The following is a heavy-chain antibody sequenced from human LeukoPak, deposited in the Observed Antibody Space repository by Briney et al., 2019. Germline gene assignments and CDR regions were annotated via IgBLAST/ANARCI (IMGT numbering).Heavy chain of an antibody. CDR1: GYTFTSYD. Sequence: GASVKVSCKASGYTFTSYDINWVRQATGQGLEWMGWMNPNSGNTGYAQKFQGRVTMTRNTSISTAYMELSSLRSEDTAVYYCARGRKMATIKPFDNWGQGTLVTVSS. J-gene: IGHJ4*02. CDR2: MNPNSGNT. V-gene: IGHV1-8*01. D-gene: IGHD5-24*01. CDR3: ARGRKMATIKPFDN.